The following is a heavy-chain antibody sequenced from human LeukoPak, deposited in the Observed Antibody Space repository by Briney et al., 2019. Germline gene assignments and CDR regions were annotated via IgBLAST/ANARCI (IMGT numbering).Heavy chain of an antibody. J-gene: IGHJ5*02. V-gene: IGHV4-4*07. CDR3: ARDHDYYGSGSPGWFDP. CDR2: IYTSGST. Sequence: PSETMSLTCTVSGGSISSYYWRWIRQPAGKGLEWIGRIYTSGSTNYNPSLKSRVTMSVDTSKNQFSLKLSSVTAADTAVYYCARDHDYYGSGSPGWFDPWGQGTLVTVSS. D-gene: IGHD3-10*01. CDR1: GGSISSYY.